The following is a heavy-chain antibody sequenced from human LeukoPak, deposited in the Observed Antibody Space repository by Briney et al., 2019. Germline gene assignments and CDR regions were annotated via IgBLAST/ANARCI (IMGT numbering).Heavy chain of an antibody. CDR3: ARAYLRENYYYYMDA. CDR1: GGTFSSYA. Sequence: SVKVSCKASGGTFSSYAISWVRQAPGQGLEWMGGIIPIFGTANYAQKFQGRVTITTDESTSTAYMELSNLRSEDTAVYYCARAYLRENYYYYMDAWGKGTMVTVSS. D-gene: IGHD4-17*01. J-gene: IGHJ6*03. V-gene: IGHV1-69*05. CDR2: IIPIFGTA.